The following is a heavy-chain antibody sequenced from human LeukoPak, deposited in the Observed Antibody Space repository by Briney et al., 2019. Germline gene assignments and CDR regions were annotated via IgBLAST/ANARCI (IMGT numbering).Heavy chain of an antibody. CDR1: GFTFSDAW. CDR3: ARDKGTSYLSSFDY. CDR2: IKIKTDGGTT. D-gene: IGHD6-6*01. Sequence: GGSLRLSCAASGFTFSDAWMNWVRQAPGKGLEWVGRIKIKTDGGTTDYAAPVKGRFTISRDDSKNTLYLQMNSLRAADTAVYYCARDKGTSYLSSFDYWGQGTLVTVSS. V-gene: IGHV3-15*01. J-gene: IGHJ4*02.